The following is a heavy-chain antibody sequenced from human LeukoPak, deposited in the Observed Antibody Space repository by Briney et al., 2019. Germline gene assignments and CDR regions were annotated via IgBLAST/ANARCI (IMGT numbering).Heavy chain of an antibody. J-gene: IGHJ3*02. CDR2: IKQDGSEK. CDR3: ARDKGYGTPDAFDI. Sequence: PGGSLRLSCAASGFTFSSYWMSWVRQAPGKGLEWVANIKQDGSEKYYVDSVKGRFTISRDNAKNSLYLQMNSLRAEDTAVYYCARDKGYGTPDAFDIWGQGTMVTVSS. D-gene: IGHD3-16*01. CDR1: GFTFSSYW. V-gene: IGHV3-7*01.